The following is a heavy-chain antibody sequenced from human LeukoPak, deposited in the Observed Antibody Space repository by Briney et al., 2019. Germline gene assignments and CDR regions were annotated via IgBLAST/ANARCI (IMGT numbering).Heavy chain of an antibody. J-gene: IGHJ4*02. Sequence: SVTLSLTCTVSGGSISSSSYSWGWIRQPPGKGLEWIGSIYYSGSTYYNPSLKSRVTISVDTSKNQFSLKLSSVTAADTAVYYCARRKRGGLLLIRVFDYWGQGTLVTVSS. CDR3: ARRKRGGLLLIRVFDY. CDR1: GGSISSSSYS. D-gene: IGHD3-22*01. CDR2: IYYSGST. V-gene: IGHV4-39*01.